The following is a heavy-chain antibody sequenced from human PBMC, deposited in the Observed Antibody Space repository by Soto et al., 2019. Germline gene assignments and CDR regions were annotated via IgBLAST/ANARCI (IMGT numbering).Heavy chain of an antibody. D-gene: IGHD1-1*01. Sequence: GGSLRLSCAASGFTFSSYGMHWVRQAPGKGLEWVAVISYDGSNKYYADSVKGRFTISRDNSKNTLYLQMNSLRAEDTAVYYCAKGNWNDDYWGQGTLVTVSS. CDR3: AKGNWNDDY. V-gene: IGHV3-30*18. CDR2: ISYDGSNK. CDR1: GFTFSSYG. J-gene: IGHJ4*02.